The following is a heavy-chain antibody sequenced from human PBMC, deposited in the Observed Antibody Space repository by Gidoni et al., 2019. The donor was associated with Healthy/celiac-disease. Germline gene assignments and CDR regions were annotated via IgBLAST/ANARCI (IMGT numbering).Heavy chain of an antibody. CDR3: AKTLLITYYYDSSGYLFDY. CDR1: GCTFSSYA. V-gene: IGHV3-23*01. CDR2: ISGSGGST. J-gene: IGHJ4*02. Sequence: VQLLESGGGLVQPGGSLRLSCAASGCTFSSYAMRWVRQAPGKGLECVSAISGSGGSTYYADSVKGRFTISRDNAKNTLYLQMNSLRAEDTAVYYCAKTLLITYYYDSSGYLFDYWGQGTLVTVSS. D-gene: IGHD3-22*01.